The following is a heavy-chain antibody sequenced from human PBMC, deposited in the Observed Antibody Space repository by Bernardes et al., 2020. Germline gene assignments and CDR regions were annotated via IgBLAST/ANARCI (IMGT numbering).Heavy chain of an antibody. CDR3: ARGATVTTEWFDP. Sequence: GESLKISCKGSGYSFTSYWINWVRQMPGKGLQWMGRIDPSDSYTNYSPSFRGHVTISADKSISTAYLQWSSLKASDTAMYFCARGATVTTEWFDPWGQGTLVTVSS. D-gene: IGHD4-17*01. CDR2: IDPSDSYT. CDR1: GYSFTSYW. V-gene: IGHV5-10-1*01. J-gene: IGHJ5*02.